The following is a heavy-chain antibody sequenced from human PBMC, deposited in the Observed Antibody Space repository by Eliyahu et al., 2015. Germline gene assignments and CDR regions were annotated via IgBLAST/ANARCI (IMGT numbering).Heavy chain of an antibody. CDR3: AREGQWLA. CDR1: GYTFTFYA. CDR2: INAGNGNT. D-gene: IGHD6-19*01. Sequence: QVHLVQSGAEVKKPGASVKVSCKASGYTFTFYAMHWVRQAPGQRLEWMGWINAGNGNTKYSQKFQGRVSITRDTSASTAYMELSSLRSEDTAVYYCAREGQWLAWGQGTLVTVSS. J-gene: IGHJ5*02. V-gene: IGHV1-3*01.